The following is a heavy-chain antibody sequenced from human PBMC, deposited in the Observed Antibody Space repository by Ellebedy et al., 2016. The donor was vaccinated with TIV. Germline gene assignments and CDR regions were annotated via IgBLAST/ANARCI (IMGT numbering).Heavy chain of an antibody. V-gene: IGHV3-23*01. D-gene: IGHD6-19*01. Sequence: GGSLRLXCAASGFTFSSYAMSWVRQAPGKGLEWVSAISGSGGSTYYADSVKGRFTISRDNSKNTLYLQMNSLRAEDTAVYYCARVEYSSGWYFVGRMAWGQGTLGTVAS. J-gene: IGHJ4*02. CDR2: ISGSGGST. CDR3: ARVEYSSGWYFVGRMA. CDR1: GFTFSSYA.